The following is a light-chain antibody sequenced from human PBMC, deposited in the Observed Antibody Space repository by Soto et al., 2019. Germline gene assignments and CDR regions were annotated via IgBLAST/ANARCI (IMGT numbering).Light chain of an antibody. CDR3: QSYDSSLSAWV. Sequence: QSVLTQPPSVSGAPGQRVTISCTGSSSNIGAAYDVHWYQQLPGTAPKRLIFGNIIRPSGIPARFSGSTYGTSASLAITGLQAEDEDDYYSQSYDSSLSAWVFGGGTKLTVL. V-gene: IGLV1-40*01. J-gene: IGLJ3*02. CDR1: SSNIGAAYD. CDR2: GNI.